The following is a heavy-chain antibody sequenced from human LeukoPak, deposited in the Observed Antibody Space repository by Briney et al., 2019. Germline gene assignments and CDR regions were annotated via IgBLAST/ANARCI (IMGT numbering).Heavy chain of an antibody. V-gene: IGHV4-30-2*01. D-gene: IGHD4-17*01. CDR3: ARDYGDFGFDY. CDR2: TYHVGNT. J-gene: IGHJ4*02. CDR1: GGSISSGGFY. Sequence: PSETLSLTCTVSGGSISSGGFYWSWIRQPPGKDLEWIGHTYHVGNTYYKSALKSRVTMSVDTSNNQFSLKLNSVTAADTAVYYCARDYGDFGFDYWGQGTLVTVSS.